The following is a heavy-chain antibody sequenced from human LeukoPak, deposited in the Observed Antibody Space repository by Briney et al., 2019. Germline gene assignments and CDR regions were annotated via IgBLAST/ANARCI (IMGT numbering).Heavy chain of an antibody. CDR3: AVIRLGDLSLIDY. Sequence: ASVKVSCKASGYTFTSYDINWVRQATGQGLEWMGWMNPNSGNTGYAQKFQGRVTITRNTPISTAYMELSSLRSEDTAVYYCAVIRLGDLSLIDYWGQGTLVTVST. J-gene: IGHJ4*02. CDR1: GYTFTSYD. D-gene: IGHD3-16*02. CDR2: MNPNSGNT. V-gene: IGHV1-8*03.